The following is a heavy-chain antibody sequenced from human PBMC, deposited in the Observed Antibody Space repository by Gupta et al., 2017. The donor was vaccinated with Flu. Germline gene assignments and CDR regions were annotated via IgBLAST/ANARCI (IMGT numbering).Heavy chain of an antibody. Sequence: ASGDTFSTYSITWVRQAPGQGLEWMGAILPILGAANYAQKFQGRVTITADESTRTAYMELSILRVDDTAVYFCAREFPCGGDCYVLDSWGQGTLVSVYS. J-gene: IGHJ4*02. CDR3: AREFPCGGDCYVLDS. CDR1: GDTFSTYS. D-gene: IGHD2-21*02. CDR2: ILPILGAA. V-gene: IGHV1-69*01.